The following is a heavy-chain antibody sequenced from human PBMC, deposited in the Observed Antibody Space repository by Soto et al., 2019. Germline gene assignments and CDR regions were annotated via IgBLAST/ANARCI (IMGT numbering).Heavy chain of an antibody. CDR2: IYPGDSDT. CDR1: GYSFTSYW. J-gene: IGHJ6*02. D-gene: IGHD5-18*01. CDR3: ARQNAASENYYYGMDV. V-gene: IGHV5-51*01. Sequence: GESLKISCKGSGYSFTSYWIGWVRQMPGKGLEWMGIIYPGDSDTRYSPSFQGQVTISADKSIGTAYLQWSSLKASDTATYYCARQNAASENYYYGMDVWGQGTTVTVSS.